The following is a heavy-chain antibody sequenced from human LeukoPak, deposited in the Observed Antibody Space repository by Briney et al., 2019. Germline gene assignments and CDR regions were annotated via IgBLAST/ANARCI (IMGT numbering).Heavy chain of an antibody. Sequence: SETLSLTCTVSGGSISTYYWSWIRQPPGKGLEYIGYIYDSGSTNYNPSLKSRVTMSVDTSKQQFSLKLSSVTAADTGVYYCARSITIFGDNWFDPWGQGTLVTVSS. CDR3: ARSITIFGDNWFDP. V-gene: IGHV4-59*01. CDR1: GGSISTYY. CDR2: IYDSGST. J-gene: IGHJ5*02. D-gene: IGHD3-3*01.